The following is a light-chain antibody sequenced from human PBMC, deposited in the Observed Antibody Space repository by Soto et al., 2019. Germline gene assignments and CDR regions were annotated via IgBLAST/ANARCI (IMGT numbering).Light chain of an antibody. J-gene: IGKJ1*01. Sequence: ILMTQSPATLSVSPGERATLSCRASQSVSNNLAWYQQKPGQAPRLLIYDASTRATGIPARFSGSGSGTEFTLTISGLQXXXXXXXXXXXXXXXPPWTFGQGTKVEIK. V-gene: IGKV3-15*01. CDR2: DAS. CDR3: XXXXXXPPWT. CDR1: QSVSNN.